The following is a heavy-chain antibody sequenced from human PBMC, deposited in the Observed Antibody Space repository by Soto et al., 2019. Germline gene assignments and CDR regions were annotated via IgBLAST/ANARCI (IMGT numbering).Heavy chain of an antibody. J-gene: IGHJ6*03. CDR1: GYTFTSYG. V-gene: IGHV1-18*01. Sequence: ASVKVSCKASGYTFTSYGISWVRQAPGQGLEWMGWISAYNGNTNYAQKLQGRVTMTTDTSTSTAYMELRSLRSDDTAVYYCARVWNPHKHYYYYYMDVWGKGTTVTVSS. D-gene: IGHD1-1*01. CDR3: ARVWNPHKHYYYYYMDV. CDR2: ISAYNGNT.